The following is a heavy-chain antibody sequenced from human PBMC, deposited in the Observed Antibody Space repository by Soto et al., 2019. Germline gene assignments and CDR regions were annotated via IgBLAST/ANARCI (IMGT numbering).Heavy chain of an antibody. V-gene: IGHV3-30*18. Sequence: QVQLVESGGGVVQPGRSLRLSCAASGFTFSSYGMHWVRQAPGKGLEWVAVISYDGSNKYYADSVKGRFTISRDNSKNTLYLQMNSLRAEDTAVYYCAKEGAGYGDYFDYWGQGTLVTVSS. CDR1: GFTFSSYG. CDR2: ISYDGSNK. D-gene: IGHD4-17*01. CDR3: AKEGAGYGDYFDY. J-gene: IGHJ4*02.